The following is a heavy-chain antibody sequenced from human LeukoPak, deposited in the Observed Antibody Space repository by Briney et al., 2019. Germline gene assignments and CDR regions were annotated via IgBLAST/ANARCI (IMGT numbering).Heavy chain of an antibody. CDR3: ARGRSYCSGGSCYLSDY. CDR1: GGSFSGYY. Sequence: PSETLSLTCAVYGGSFSGYYWSWIRQPPGKGLEWIGEINHSGSTNYNPSLKSRVTISVDTSKNQFSLKLSSVTAADTAVYYCARGRSYCSGGSCYLSDYWGQGTLVTVSS. J-gene: IGHJ4*02. V-gene: IGHV4-34*01. CDR2: INHSGST. D-gene: IGHD2-15*01.